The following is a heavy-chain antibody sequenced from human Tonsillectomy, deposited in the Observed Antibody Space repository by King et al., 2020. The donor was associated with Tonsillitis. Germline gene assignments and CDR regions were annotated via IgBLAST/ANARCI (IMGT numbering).Heavy chain of an antibody. CDR2: INPNSGGT. Sequence: VQQVESGAEVKKPGASVKVSCKASGYTLTGYYMHWVRQAPGQGLEWMGWINPNSGGTNYAQKFQGWVAMTRDTSISTAYMELSRLRSDDTAVYYCARDKGAVAGPFDYWGQGTLVTVSS. J-gene: IGHJ4*02. D-gene: IGHD6-19*01. CDR3: ARDKGAVAGPFDY. V-gene: IGHV1-2*04. CDR1: GYTLTGYY.